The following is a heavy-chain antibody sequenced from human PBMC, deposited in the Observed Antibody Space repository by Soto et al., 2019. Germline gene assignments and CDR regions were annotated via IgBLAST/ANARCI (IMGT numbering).Heavy chain of an antibody. V-gene: IGHV1-69*13. D-gene: IGHD6-19*01. Sequence: ASVKVSCKASGYTFTSYDISWVRQAPGQGLEWMGGIIPIFGTANYAQKFQGRVTITADESTSTAYMELSSLRSEDTAVYYCASDRREQWLAGNYYYGMDVWGQGTTVTVSS. CDR3: ASDRREQWLAGNYYYGMDV. CDR2: IIPIFGTA. J-gene: IGHJ6*02. CDR1: GYTFTSYD.